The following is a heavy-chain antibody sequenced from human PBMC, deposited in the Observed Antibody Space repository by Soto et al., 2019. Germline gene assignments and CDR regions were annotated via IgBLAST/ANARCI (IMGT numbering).Heavy chain of an antibody. J-gene: IGHJ6*03. CDR3: ARVGREDIVVVPAASPYYYYYYYMDV. Sequence: GGSLRLSCAASGFTFSSYSMNWVRQAPGKGLEWVSSISSSSSYIYYADSVKGRFTISRDNAKNSLYLQMNSLRAEDTAVYYCARVGREDIVVVPAASPYYYYYYYMDVWGKGTTVTVSS. D-gene: IGHD2-2*01. CDR2: ISSSSSYI. CDR1: GFTFSSYS. V-gene: IGHV3-21*01.